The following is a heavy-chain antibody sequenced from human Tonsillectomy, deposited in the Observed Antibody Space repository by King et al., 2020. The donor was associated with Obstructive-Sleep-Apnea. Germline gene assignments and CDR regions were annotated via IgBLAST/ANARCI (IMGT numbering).Heavy chain of an antibody. CDR2: IYAGDSDT. V-gene: IGHV5-51*01. Sequence: QLVQSGAEVKKPGESLKISCKGSGYSFTSHWIGWVRQMPGKGLEWMGIIYAGDSDTRYSPSFQGQVTLSVDKSISTAYLQWSSLKASDTAMYYCASLPIYDRSAYYYGPAPFDYYFDYWGQGTLVTVSS. CDR1: GYSFTSHW. J-gene: IGHJ4*02. CDR3: ASLPIYDRSAYYYGPAPFDYYFDY. D-gene: IGHD3-22*01.